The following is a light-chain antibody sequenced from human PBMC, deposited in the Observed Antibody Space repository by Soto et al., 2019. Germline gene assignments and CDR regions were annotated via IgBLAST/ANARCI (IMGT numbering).Light chain of an antibody. Sequence: VMTQAPATLSVSPRERATLSCRASQTINNNVAWYQLKDGQVPRFVIYGASTRATDIPARFSGSGSGTDFTLTISSLQSEDFAEYHCQQYKNWPQTFGQGTKVDI. CDR3: QQYKNWPQT. CDR1: QTINNN. V-gene: IGKV3-15*01. CDR2: GAS. J-gene: IGKJ1*01.